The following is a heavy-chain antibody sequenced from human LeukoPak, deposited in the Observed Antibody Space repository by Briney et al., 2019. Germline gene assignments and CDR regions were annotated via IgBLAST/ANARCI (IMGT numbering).Heavy chain of an antibody. D-gene: IGHD6-13*01. CDR3: AKAAVYSNRWTPFDD. CDR2: MAADGSNI. CDR1: GFIFSVYG. Sequence: GGSLRLSCAASGFIFSVYGMHWVRQAPGKGLEWVALMAADGSNIYYADSVKGRFTISRDNSENTVYLEMDSLRPEDTAVYYCAKAAVYSNRWTPFDDWGQGTLVTVSS. J-gene: IGHJ4*02. V-gene: IGHV3-30*18.